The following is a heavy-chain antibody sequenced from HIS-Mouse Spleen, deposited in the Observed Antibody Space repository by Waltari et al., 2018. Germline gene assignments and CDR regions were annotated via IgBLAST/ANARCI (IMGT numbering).Heavy chain of an antibody. CDR1: GGSISSSSYY. Sequence: QLQLQESGPGLVKPSETLSLTCTVSGGSISSSSYYWGWIRQPPGKGLEWIGSIYYSGSTYYNPSLKRLVTISVDTSKNQLSLKLSSVTAADTAVYYCAREIPYSSSWYDWYFDLWGRGTLVTVSS. V-gene: IGHV4-39*07. CDR3: AREIPYSSSWYDWYFDL. J-gene: IGHJ2*01. CDR2: IYYSGST. D-gene: IGHD6-13*01.